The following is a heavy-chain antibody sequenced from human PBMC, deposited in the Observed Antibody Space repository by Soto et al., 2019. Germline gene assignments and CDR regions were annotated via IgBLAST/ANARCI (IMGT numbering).Heavy chain of an antibody. CDR1: GFTFSSYA. V-gene: IGHV3-23*01. CDR2: ISGSGGST. Sequence: EVQLLESGGGLVQPGGSLRLSCAASGFTFSSYAMSWVRQAPGKGLEWVSAISGSGGSTYYADSVKGRFTISRDNSKNTLYLQMNSLRAEDTAVYYCAKVGPYGDYLVYYFDYWGQGTLVTVSS. CDR3: AKVGPYGDYLVYYFDY. J-gene: IGHJ4*02. D-gene: IGHD4-17*01.